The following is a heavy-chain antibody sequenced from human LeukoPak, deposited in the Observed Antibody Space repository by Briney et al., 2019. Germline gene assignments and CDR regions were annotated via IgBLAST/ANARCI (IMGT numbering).Heavy chain of an antibody. CDR2: INHSGST. CDR3: ARGLGSGSYLSYYYYYMDV. D-gene: IGHD3-10*01. Sequence: PGGSLRLSCAASGFTFSSYSMNWVRQPPGKGLEWIGEINHSGSTNYNPSLKSRVTISVDTSKNQFSLKLSSVTAADTAVYYCARGLGSGSYLSYYYYYMDVWGKGTTVTVSS. V-gene: IGHV4-34*01. J-gene: IGHJ6*03. CDR1: GFTFSSYS.